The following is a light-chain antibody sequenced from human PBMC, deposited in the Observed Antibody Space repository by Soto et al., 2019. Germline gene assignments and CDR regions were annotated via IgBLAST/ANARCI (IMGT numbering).Light chain of an antibody. CDR2: GAS. Sequence: EIVMTQSPATLSASPGERATLSCRASQSVSSDLAWYEQKPGQAPRLLIYGASTRATGIPARFSGSGSGTEFTLTISSLQSEDFAVYYCQQYNKWWTLGQGTKVDI. V-gene: IGKV3-15*01. CDR1: QSVSSD. J-gene: IGKJ1*01. CDR3: QQYNKWWT.